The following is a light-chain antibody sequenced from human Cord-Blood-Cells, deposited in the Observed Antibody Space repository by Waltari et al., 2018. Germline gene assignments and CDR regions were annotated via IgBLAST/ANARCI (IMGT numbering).Light chain of an antibody. CDR2: DAS. Sequence: EIVLTPSPATLSLSPGERATLSCRASQSVSSYLAWYQQKPGQAPRLLIYDASNRATGIPARFSGSWSGTDFTLTISSLEPEDFAVYYCQQRSNWPYTFGQGTKLEIK. CDR3: QQRSNWPYT. CDR1: QSVSSY. J-gene: IGKJ2*01. V-gene: IGKV3-11*01.